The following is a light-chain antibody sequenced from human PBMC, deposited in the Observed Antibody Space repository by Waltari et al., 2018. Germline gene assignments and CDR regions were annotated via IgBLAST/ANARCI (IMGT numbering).Light chain of an antibody. CDR3: QQRSNWPGAT. CDR1: QSISSS. V-gene: IGKV3-15*01. CDR2: GAS. J-gene: IGKJ4*01. Sequence: EIVLTQSPATLSVSPGERATLSCRASQSISSSLAWYQQKPGQAPSLLIYGASTRATGVPGRFSGSWSGTEFTLTITSLEPEDFAVYYCQQRSNWPGATFGGGTKVEIK.